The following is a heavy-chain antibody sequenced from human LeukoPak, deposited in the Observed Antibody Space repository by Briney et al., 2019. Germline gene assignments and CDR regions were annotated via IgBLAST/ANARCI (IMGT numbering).Heavy chain of an antibody. CDR1: GLTFSNAW. CDR2: ITGSGDIT. Sequence: GGSLRLSCAASGLTFSNAWMSWVRQAPGKGLEWVSAITGSGDITYYADSVEGRFTISRDNSKNTLYLQMNSLRAEDTAVYYCAKRLGIAVAGGAFDIWGQGTMVTVSS. V-gene: IGHV3-23*01. D-gene: IGHD6-19*01. J-gene: IGHJ3*02. CDR3: AKRLGIAVAGGAFDI.